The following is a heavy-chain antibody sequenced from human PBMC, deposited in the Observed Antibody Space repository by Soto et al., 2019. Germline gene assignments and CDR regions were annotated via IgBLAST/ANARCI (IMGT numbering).Heavy chain of an antibody. CDR1: GFTFSSYD. Sequence: GGSLRLSCAASGFTFSSYDMHWVRQATGKGLEWVSAIGTAGDTYYPGSVKGRFTISRENAKNSLYLQMNSLRAEDTAVYYCARVNRERLAARPLNYYGMGVWGQGTTVTVSS. V-gene: IGHV3-13*01. CDR3: ARVNRERLAARPLNYYGMGV. D-gene: IGHD6-6*01. CDR2: IGTAGDT. J-gene: IGHJ6*02.